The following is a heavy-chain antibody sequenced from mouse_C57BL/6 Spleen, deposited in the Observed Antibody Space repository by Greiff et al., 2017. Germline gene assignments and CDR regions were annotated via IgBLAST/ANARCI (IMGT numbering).Heavy chain of an antibody. Sequence: EVQLQQSGTVLARPGASVKMSCKTSGYTFTDYWMHWVKQRPGQGLEWIGTIYPGNGDTSYNQKFKGKAKLTAVTSASTAYMELSSLTNEDSAVYYCAPGTVYFDYWGQGTTLTVSS. CDR1: GYTFTDYW. CDR3: APGTVYFDY. D-gene: IGHD3-1*01. CDR2: IYPGNGDT. V-gene: IGHV1-5*01. J-gene: IGHJ2*01.